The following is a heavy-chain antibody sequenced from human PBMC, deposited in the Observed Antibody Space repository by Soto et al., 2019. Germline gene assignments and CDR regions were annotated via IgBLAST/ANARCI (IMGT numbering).Heavy chain of an antibody. Sequence: ASVKVSCKASGYTFTSYAMNWVRQAPGQGLEWMGWINTNTGNPTYAQGFTGRFVFSLDTSVSTAYLQICSLKAEDTAVYYCATGTAFKATVTLGYWGQGTLVTVSS. D-gene: IGHD4-4*01. J-gene: IGHJ4*02. CDR1: GYTFTSYA. CDR2: INTNTGNP. CDR3: ATGTAFKATVTLGY. V-gene: IGHV7-4-1*01.